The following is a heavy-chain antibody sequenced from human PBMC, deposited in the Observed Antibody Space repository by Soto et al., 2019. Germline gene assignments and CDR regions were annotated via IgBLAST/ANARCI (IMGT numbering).Heavy chain of an antibody. CDR3: AMGTYGVHYFDY. V-gene: IGHV1-3*01. CDR1: GYTFTGYA. D-gene: IGHD4-17*01. CDR2: INAGNGNT. Sequence: ASVKVSCKASGYTFTGYAMHWVRQAPGQRLEWMGWINAGNGNTKYSQKFQGRVTITRDTSASTAYMELSSLRSDDTAVYYCAMGTYGVHYFDYWGQGTLVTVSS. J-gene: IGHJ4*02.